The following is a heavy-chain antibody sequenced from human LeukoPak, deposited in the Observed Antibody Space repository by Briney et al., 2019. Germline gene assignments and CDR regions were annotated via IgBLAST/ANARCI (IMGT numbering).Heavy chain of an antibody. Sequence: ASVKVSCKASGYTFTAYYMHWVRQAPGQGLEWMGWIKCVSGGIEYSRNYRGRVTMTRDTSISTAYMELTRLTSDDTAVYYCVGSNWAAEAAFDSWGQGTHVTVSS. D-gene: IGHD6-13*01. V-gene: IGHV1-2*02. CDR1: GYTFTAYY. CDR3: VGSNWAAEAAFDS. CDR2: IKCVSGGI. J-gene: IGHJ4*02.